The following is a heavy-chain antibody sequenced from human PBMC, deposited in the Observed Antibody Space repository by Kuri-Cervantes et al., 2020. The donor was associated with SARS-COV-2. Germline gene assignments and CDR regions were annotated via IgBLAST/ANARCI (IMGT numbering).Heavy chain of an antibody. V-gene: IGHV3-48*02. J-gene: IGHJ4*02. Sequence: GESLKISCAASGFTFSSYSMNWVRQAPGKGLEWVSYISSRSSTIYYADSVKGRFTISRDNAKNSLYLQMNSLRDEDTAVYYCARDLGTVTVFDYWGQGTLVTVSS. CDR3: ARDLGTVTVFDY. CDR2: ISSRSSTI. D-gene: IGHD4-17*01. CDR1: GFTFSSYS.